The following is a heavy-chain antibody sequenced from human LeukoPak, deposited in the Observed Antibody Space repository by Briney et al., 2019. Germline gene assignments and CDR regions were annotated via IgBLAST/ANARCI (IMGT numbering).Heavy chain of an antibody. Sequence: GGSLRLSCAASGFTFSSYAMHWVRQAPGKGLEWVAVISYDGSNKCYADSVKGRFTISRDNSKNTLYLQMNSLRAEDTAVYYCARNGGSGKYYYYYMDVWGKGTTVTVSS. D-gene: IGHD3-10*01. CDR3: ARNGGSGKYYYYYMDV. J-gene: IGHJ6*03. V-gene: IGHV3-30-3*01. CDR1: GFTFSSYA. CDR2: ISYDGSNK.